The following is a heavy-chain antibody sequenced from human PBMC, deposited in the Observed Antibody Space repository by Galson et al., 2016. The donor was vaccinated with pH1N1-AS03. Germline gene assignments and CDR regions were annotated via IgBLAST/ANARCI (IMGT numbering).Heavy chain of an antibody. Sequence: SVKVSCKASGYNFINYAIHWVRQAPGQSLEWMGRISPGNGNTQFSQKFQGKVTLTRDTSATTAYMELSSLRSEDTAVYYCARDGPGPWRIDYWGQGTLVTVSS. CDR3: ARDGPGPWRIDY. V-gene: IGHV1-3*01. CDR1: GYNFINYA. CDR2: ISPGNGNT. J-gene: IGHJ4*02. D-gene: IGHD1-1*01.